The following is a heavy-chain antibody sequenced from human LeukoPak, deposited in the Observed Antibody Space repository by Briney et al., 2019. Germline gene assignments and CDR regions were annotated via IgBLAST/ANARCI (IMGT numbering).Heavy chain of an antibody. V-gene: IGHV3-30*18. CDR1: GFTFSSYG. CDR2: ISYDGSNK. Sequence: GGSLRLSCAASGFTFSSYGMHWVRQAPGKGLEWVAVISYDGSNKYYADSVKGRFTISRDNSKNTLYLQMNSLRAEDTAVYYRAKSTYYYGSGDWGQGTLVTVSS. D-gene: IGHD3-10*01. J-gene: IGHJ4*02. CDR3: AKSTYYYGSGD.